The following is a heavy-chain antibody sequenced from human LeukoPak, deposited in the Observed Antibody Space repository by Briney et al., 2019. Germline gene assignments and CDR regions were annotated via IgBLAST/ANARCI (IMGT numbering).Heavy chain of an antibody. CDR3: VRWGDYYQSLFAS. CDR2: MSGDGCST. CDR1: GLRLWTYW. J-gene: IGHJ4*02. D-gene: IGHD3-3*01. Sequence: GGSLTLFCAPCGLRLWTYWMHGVRQAPGRGLVWVSRMSGDGCSTNYAGSVKRRFSISRDNAKNTLYLQMNILRAEDTAVYYCVRWGDYYQSLFASWGQGTLVTVP. V-gene: IGHV3-74*01.